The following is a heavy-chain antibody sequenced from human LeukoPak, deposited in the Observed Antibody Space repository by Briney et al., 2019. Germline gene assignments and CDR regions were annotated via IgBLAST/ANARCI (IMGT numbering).Heavy chain of an antibody. J-gene: IGHJ4*02. CDR3: AREYYGGYVDY. CDR2: ISSNGGST. Sequence: GGSLRLSCAASGFTFSSFSMHWVRQAPGKGLESVSAISSNGGSTYYANSVKGRFTISRDNSKNTLYLQTGSLRAEDMAVYYCAREYYGGYVDYWGQGTLVTVSS. V-gene: IGHV3-64*01. CDR1: GFTFSSFS. D-gene: IGHD3-10*01.